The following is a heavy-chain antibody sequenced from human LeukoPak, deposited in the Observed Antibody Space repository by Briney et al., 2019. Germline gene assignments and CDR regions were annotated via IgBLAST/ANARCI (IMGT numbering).Heavy chain of an antibody. CDR3: ATERDSSWTLDS. CDR1: GFSFSTYA. CDR2: IWSDASNQ. D-gene: IGHD6-13*01. J-gene: IGHJ4*02. Sequence: PGTSLRLSCTASGFSFSTYAMHWVRQAPGKGLDWVAMIWSDASNQYYADSVKGRFTISRDNSKNTLYLQWNSLRAEDTAVYYCATERDSSWTLDSWGQGTLVTVSS. V-gene: IGHV3-33*01.